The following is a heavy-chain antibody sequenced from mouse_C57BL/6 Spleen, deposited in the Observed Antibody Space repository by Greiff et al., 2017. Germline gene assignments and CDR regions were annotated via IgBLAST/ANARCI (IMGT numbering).Heavy chain of an antibody. CDR3: ARSPIYYYSSGCVDV. D-gene: IGHD1-1*01. CDR1: GYTFTSYW. Sequence: QVQLQQSGAELVKPGASVKLSCKASGYTFTSYWMHWVKQRPGQGLEWIGMIYPDSGSTNYNEKFKSKATLTVDTSSSTAYMQLSSLTSEDTAVYYGARSPIYYYSSGCVDVWGTGTTVTVSS. V-gene: IGHV1-64*01. J-gene: IGHJ1*03. CDR2: IYPDSGST.